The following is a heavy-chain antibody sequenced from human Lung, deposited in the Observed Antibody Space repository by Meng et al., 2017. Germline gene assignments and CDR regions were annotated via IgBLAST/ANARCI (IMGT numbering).Heavy chain of an antibody. CDR1: GVSISSSTW. CDR3: ARGSITMVRGVSVFDP. CDR2: IYHSGST. D-gene: IGHD3-10*01. J-gene: IGHJ5*02. Sequence: GPALVKPAATLSLTRVVPGVSISSSTWCGWVRQHPGKGLEWIGEIYHSGSTNYNPSLKSRVTIAVDKFKNQFSLKLSSVTAADTAVYYCARGSITMVRGVSVFDPWGQGTLVTVSS. V-gene: IGHV4-4*02.